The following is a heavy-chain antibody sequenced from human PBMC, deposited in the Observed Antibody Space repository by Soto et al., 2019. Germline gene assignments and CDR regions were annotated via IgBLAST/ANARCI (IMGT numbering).Heavy chain of an antibody. CDR3: ATDFGVVIIDYSYYGMDV. V-gene: IGHV3-30*03. CDR1: GFTFSSYG. J-gene: IGHJ6*02. CDR2: ISYDGSNK. Sequence: PGGSLRLSCAASGFTFSSYGMHWVRQAPGKGLEWVAVISYDGSNKYYADSVEGRFTISRDNSKNTLYLQMNSLRAEDTAVYYCATDFGVVIIDYSYYGMDVWGQGTTVTVSS. D-gene: IGHD3-3*01.